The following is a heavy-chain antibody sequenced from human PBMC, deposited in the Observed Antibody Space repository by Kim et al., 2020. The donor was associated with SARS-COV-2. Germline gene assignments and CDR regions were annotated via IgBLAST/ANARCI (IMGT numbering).Heavy chain of an antibody. CDR2: TRNKANSYTT. CDR3: AREPKGAYHATDSYY. Sequence: GGSLRLSCAASGFTFSDHYMDWVRQAPGKGLEWVGRTRNKANSYTTVYAASVKGRFTISRDDSKNPLYLQMNSLKTEDTAVYDCAREPKGAYHATDSYY. CDR1: GFTFSDHY. J-gene: IGHJ6*01. V-gene: IGHV3-72*01. D-gene: IGHD3-22*01.